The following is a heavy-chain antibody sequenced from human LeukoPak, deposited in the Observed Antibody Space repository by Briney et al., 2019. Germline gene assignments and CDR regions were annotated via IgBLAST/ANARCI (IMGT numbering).Heavy chain of an antibody. Sequence: GGSLRLLCTASGFSFSGHWMHWARQLPGKGLVWVSRISPTGSTTSYADSVKGRFTVSRDNAKNTLYLQVNNLRAGDTAVYYCARGPNSNWSGLDFWGQGTLLTVSS. V-gene: IGHV3-74*01. J-gene: IGHJ4*02. CDR2: ISPTGSTT. CDR1: GFSFSGHW. CDR3: ARGPNSNWSGLDF. D-gene: IGHD6-6*01.